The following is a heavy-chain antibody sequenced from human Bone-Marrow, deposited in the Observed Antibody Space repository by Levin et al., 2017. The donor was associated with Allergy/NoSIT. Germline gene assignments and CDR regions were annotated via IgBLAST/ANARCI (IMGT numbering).Heavy chain of an antibody. D-gene: IGHD2/OR15-2a*01. V-gene: IGHV3-30*18. J-gene: IGHJ6*03. Sequence: GGSLRLSCAASGFTFSTYGMNWVRQAPDKGLEWVAVISYDGNNKYYVDSLKGRFTISRDNSKNTLYLQMNSLSAEDTAVYYCAKGSNIVTRGNYHYYFMDVWGKGTTVTVSS. CDR1: GFTFSTYG. CDR3: AKGSNIVTRGNYHYYFMDV. CDR2: ISYDGNNK.